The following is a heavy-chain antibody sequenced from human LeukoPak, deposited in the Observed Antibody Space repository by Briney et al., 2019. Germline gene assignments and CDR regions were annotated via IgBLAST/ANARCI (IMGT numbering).Heavy chain of an antibody. V-gene: IGHV1-2*06. CDR1: GYTFTGYY. Sequence: ASVKVSCKASGYTFTGYYMHWVRQAPGQGLEWMGRVNPNSGGTNYAQEFQGRVTMTRDTSISTAYMELSRLRSDDTAVYYCARRRGSGSYQMDYWGQGTLVTVSS. CDR3: ARRRGSGSYQMDY. CDR2: VNPNSGGT. J-gene: IGHJ4*02. D-gene: IGHD3-10*01.